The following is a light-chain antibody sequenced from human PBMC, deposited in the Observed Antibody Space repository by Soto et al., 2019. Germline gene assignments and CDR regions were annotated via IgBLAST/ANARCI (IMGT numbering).Light chain of an antibody. Sequence: SYELTQPPSVSVSPGQTASITCSGDKLGDKYACWYQQKPGQSPVLVIYQDSKRPSGIPERFSGSNSGNTATLTISGTQAMDEADYYCQAWDSSTAGLVVFGGGTKLTVL. CDR3: QAWDSSTAGLVV. V-gene: IGLV3-1*01. J-gene: IGLJ2*01. CDR1: KLGDKY. CDR2: QDS.